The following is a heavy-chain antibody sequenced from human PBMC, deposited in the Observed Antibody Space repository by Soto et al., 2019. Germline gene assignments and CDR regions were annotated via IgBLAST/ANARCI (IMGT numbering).Heavy chain of an antibody. V-gene: IGHV3-23*01. D-gene: IGHD2-8*01. Sequence: GGSLRLSCSAFGFTISSYSMNWIRQAPGKGLEWVSAISPSGDSTSYADSVKGRFTISRDNTKNTLYLQMNSLRAEDTAVYFFAKDSPSMVYAQTGYYYCMEDWGQGNTVTVSS. J-gene: IGHJ6*01. CDR3: AKDSPSMVYAQTGYYYCMED. CDR1: GFTISSYS. CDR2: ISPSGDST.